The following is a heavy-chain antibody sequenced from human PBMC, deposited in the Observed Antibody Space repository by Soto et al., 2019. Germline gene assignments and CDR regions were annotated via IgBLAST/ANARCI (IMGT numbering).Heavy chain of an antibody. CDR1: GGTFSSYR. Sequence: RASVKVSCKASGGTFSSYRINWVRQAPGQGLEWVGGIVPIYRTADYAQKFQGRVTITADESARTFYMELRSLKSQDTAVYYCVRDSGAKLRRSWGQGTLVTVSS. CDR3: VRDSGAKLRRS. V-gene: IGHV1-69*13. J-gene: IGHJ4*02. D-gene: IGHD3-10*01. CDR2: IVPIYRTA.